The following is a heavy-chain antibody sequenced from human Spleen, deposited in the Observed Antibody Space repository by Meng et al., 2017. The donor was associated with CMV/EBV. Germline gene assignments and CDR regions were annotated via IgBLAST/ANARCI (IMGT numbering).Heavy chain of an antibody. CDR1: GYPFTSDG. V-gene: IGHV1-18*01. CDR3: AREGPYSGSSYAWFDP. CDR2: VSVCNGDT. Sequence: SGYPFTSDGLRWVRQAPGQGLEWMGGVSVCNGDTKKAQKFQGRVTMTTDTSTNTAYMELRNLRSDDTAVYYCAREGPYSGSSYAWFDPWGQGTLVTVSS. D-gene: IGHD1-26*01. J-gene: IGHJ5*01.